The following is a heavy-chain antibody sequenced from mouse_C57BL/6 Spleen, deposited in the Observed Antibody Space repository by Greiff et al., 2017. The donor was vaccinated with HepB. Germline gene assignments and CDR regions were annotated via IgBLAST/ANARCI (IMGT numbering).Heavy chain of an antibody. CDR1: GFTFSDYG. CDR3: ARGHYSTLDY. J-gene: IGHJ2*01. V-gene: IGHV5-17*01. D-gene: IGHD2-5*01. Sequence: EVKVVESGGGLVKPGGSLKLSYAASGFTFSDYGMHWVRQAPEKGLEWVAYISSGSSTIYYADTVKGRFTISRDNAKNTLFLQMTSLRSEDTAMYYCARGHYSTLDYWGQGTTLTVSS. CDR2: ISSGSSTI.